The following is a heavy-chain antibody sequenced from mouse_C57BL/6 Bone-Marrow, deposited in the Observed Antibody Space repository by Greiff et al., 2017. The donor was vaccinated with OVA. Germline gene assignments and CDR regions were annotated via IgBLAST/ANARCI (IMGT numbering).Heavy chain of an antibody. CDR3: AKNDGYSAWFAY. CDR2: IWRGGST. D-gene: IGHD2-3*01. CDR1: GFSLTSYG. J-gene: IGHJ3*01. Sequence: VQVVESGPGLVQPSQSLSITCTVSGFSLTSYGVHWVRQSPGKGLEWLGVIWRGGSTDYNAAFMSRLSITKDNSKSQVFFKMNSLQADDTAIYYCAKNDGYSAWFAYWGQGTLVTVSA. V-gene: IGHV2-5*01.